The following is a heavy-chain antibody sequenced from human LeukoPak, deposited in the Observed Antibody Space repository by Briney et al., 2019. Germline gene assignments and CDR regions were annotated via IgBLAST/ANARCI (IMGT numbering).Heavy chain of an antibody. CDR2: THYGGNT. J-gene: IGHJ5*01. Sequence: KPSETLSPTCTVSGDSINSYYWNWIRQPPGKGLEWIGYTHYGGNTNYNPSLKSRVTISLDTSRKFFSLNLSSVTAADTAVYYCARDLHLGWFDSWGQGTLVHVSS. D-gene: IGHD7-27*01. V-gene: IGHV4-59*01. CDR3: ARDLHLGWFDS. CDR1: GDSINSYY.